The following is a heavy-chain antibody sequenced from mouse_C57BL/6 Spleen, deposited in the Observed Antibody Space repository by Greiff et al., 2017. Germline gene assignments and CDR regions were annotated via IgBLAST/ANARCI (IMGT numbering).Heavy chain of an antibody. Sequence: EVQGVESGGGLVKPGGSLKLSCAASGFTFSSYAMSWVRQTPEKRLEWVATISDGGSYTYYPDNVKGRFTISRDNAKNNLYLQMSHLKSEDTAMYYCARDPSIGNYFDYWGQGTTLTVSS. J-gene: IGHJ2*01. CDR2: ISDGGSYT. CDR3: ARDPSIGNYFDY. CDR1: GFTFSSYA. D-gene: IGHD2-14*01. V-gene: IGHV5-4*01.